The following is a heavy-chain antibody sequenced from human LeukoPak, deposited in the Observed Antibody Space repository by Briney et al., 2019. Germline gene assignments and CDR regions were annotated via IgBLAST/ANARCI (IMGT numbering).Heavy chain of an antibody. J-gene: IGHJ6*02. V-gene: IGHV3-74*01. Sequence: VGSLRLSCAPSGFTFSSYCMHCVRQALQKGLVCVSRINSDGSSTSYADSVKGRFTISRDNAKNTLYLQMNSLRAEDTAVYYCASGGYYYYGMDVWGQGTTVTVSS. CDR1: GFTFSSYC. D-gene: IGHD5-12*01. CDR2: INSDGSST. CDR3: ASGGYYYYGMDV.